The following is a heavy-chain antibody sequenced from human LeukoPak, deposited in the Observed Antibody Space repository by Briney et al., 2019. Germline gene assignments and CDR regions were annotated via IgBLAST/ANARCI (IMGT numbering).Heavy chain of an antibody. Sequence: GGSLRLSCAASGFTFSSYAMSWVRQAPGKGLEWVSAISGSGGSPYYADSVKGRFTISRDNSKNTLYLQMNSLRAEDTAVYYCASTRDGYNPYYYGMDVWGQGTTVTVSS. J-gene: IGHJ6*02. V-gene: IGHV3-23*01. CDR1: GFTFSSYA. CDR2: ISGSGGSP. CDR3: ASTRDGYNPYYYGMDV. D-gene: IGHD5-24*01.